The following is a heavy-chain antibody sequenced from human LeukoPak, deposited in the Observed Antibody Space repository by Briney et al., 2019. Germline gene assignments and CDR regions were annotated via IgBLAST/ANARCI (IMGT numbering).Heavy chain of an antibody. CDR3: ARRAYCGGDCYSPFDY. Sequence: SETLSLTCAVSGYSISSGYYWGWIRQPPGKGLEWIGSIYHSGSTYYNPSLKSRATISVDTSKNQFSLKLSSVTAADTAVYYCARRAYCGGDCYSPFDYWGQGTLVTVSS. D-gene: IGHD2-21*01. J-gene: IGHJ4*02. CDR1: GYSISSGYY. V-gene: IGHV4-38-2*01. CDR2: IYHSGST.